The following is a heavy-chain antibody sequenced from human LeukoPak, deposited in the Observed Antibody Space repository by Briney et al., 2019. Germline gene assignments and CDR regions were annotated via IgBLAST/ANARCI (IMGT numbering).Heavy chain of an antibody. D-gene: IGHD3-10*01. Sequence: GGSLRLSCAASGFTFSSYAMHWVRQAPGKGLEWVAVISYDGSNKYYADSVKGRFTISRDNSKNTLYLQMNSLRAEDTAVYFCAREDLGWFGELLYNNFDYWGQGTLVTVSS. V-gene: IGHV3-30-3*01. CDR3: AREDLGWFGELLYNNFDY. CDR1: GFTFSSYA. CDR2: ISYDGSNK. J-gene: IGHJ4*02.